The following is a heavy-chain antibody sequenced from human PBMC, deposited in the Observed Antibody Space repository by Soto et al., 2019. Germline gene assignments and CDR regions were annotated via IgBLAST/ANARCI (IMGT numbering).Heavy chain of an antibody. D-gene: IGHD1-26*01. Sequence: ASVKVSCKASGYTFTSYGISWVRQAPGQGLEWMGWISAYNGNTNNAQKFQGRVTMTTDPSTRTVYMELTSLSSDDTAVYYCARDRRLVGAARPEYFQHWGQGTLVTVSS. V-gene: IGHV1-18*01. CDR1: GYTFTSYG. CDR2: ISAYNGNT. J-gene: IGHJ1*01. CDR3: ARDRRLVGAARPEYFQH.